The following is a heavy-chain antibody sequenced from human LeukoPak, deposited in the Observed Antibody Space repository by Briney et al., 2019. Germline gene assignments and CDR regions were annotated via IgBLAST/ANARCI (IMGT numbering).Heavy chain of an antibody. CDR3: ARDVGSSGYYWHYYYYYMDV. CDR2: ISAYNGNT. Sequence: ASVKVSCKASGYTFTGYYMHWVRQAPGQGLEWMGWISAYNGNTNYAQKLQGRVTMTTDTSTSTAYMELRSLRSDDTAVYYCARDVGSSGYYWHYYYYYMDVWGKGTTVTVSS. D-gene: IGHD3-22*01. J-gene: IGHJ6*03. V-gene: IGHV1-18*04. CDR1: GYTFTGYY.